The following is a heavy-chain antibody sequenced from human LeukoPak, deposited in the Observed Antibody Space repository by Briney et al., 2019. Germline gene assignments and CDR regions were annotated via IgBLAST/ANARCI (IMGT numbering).Heavy chain of an antibody. Sequence: SETLSLTCTVSGGSISNYYWSWIRQPPGKGLEWIGYIYYSGSTKYNPSLKSRVTISVDTSKNQFSLKLNSVTAADTAVYYCARTNYYDSIGYWGVDFWGQGTLVTVSS. J-gene: IGHJ4*02. CDR2: IYYSGST. V-gene: IGHV4-59*08. D-gene: IGHD3-22*01. CDR3: ARTNYYDSIGYWGVDF. CDR1: GGSISNYY.